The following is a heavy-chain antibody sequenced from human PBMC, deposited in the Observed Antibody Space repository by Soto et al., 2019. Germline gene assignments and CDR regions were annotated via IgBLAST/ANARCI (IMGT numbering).Heavy chain of an antibody. V-gene: IGHV3-33*08. Sequence: GGSLRPSCAASGFTFSSYAMPWVRQAPGKGLEWVAVIWYDGSNKYYADSVKGRFTISRDNSKNTLYLQMNSLRAEDTAVYYCARETSSSSAAFDIWGQGAMVTVSS. CDR2: IWYDGSNK. CDR3: ARETSSSSAAFDI. J-gene: IGHJ3*02. D-gene: IGHD6-6*01. CDR1: GFTFSSYA.